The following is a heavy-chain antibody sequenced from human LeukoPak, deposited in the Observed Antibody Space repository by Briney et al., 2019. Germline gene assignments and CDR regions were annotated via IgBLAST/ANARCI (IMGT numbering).Heavy chain of an antibody. J-gene: IGHJ4*02. V-gene: IGHV3-74*01. CDR2: ISGHASST. Sequence: GSLELSCAVSGFTFSNYWMHWVRQAPGKGLVWVSRISGHASSTRYADSVKGRFTISRDNAKNTLYLQMDSLSAEDTAVYYCARGISYYERSGNHGYFDYWGQGTLVPVSS. D-gene: IGHD3-22*01. CDR1: GFTFSNYW. CDR3: ARGISYYERSGNHGYFDY.